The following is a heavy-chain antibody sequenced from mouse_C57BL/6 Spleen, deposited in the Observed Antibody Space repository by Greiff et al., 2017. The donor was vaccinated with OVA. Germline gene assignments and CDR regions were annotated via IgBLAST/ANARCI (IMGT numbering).Heavy chain of an antibody. J-gene: IGHJ1*03. CDR2: ISYSGST. D-gene: IGHD1-1*01. CDR3: ARNPPPDYYGSSYWYFDV. Sequence: DVKLQESGPGMVKPSQSLSLTCTVTGYSITSGYDWHWIRHFPGNKLEWMGYISYSGSTNYNPSLKSRISITHDTSKNHFFLKLNSVTTEDTATYYCARNPPPDYYGSSYWYFDVWGTGTTVTVSS. CDR1: GYSITSGYD. V-gene: IGHV3-1*01.